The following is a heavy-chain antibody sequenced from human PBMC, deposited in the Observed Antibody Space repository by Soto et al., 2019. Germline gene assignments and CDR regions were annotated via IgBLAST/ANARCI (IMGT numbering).Heavy chain of an antibody. Sequence: SETLSLTCTVSGASIRNYYWNWVRQPAGKGLEWMGRISISGPTIYNPALKSRVTMSLNTLRNQFSLKLSSMTAADAAVYYCASLGPTVDVWGQGARVTVSS. D-gene: IGHD1-26*01. CDR2: ISISGPT. J-gene: IGHJ5*02. V-gene: IGHV4-4*07. CDR1: GASIRNYY. CDR3: ASLGPTVDV.